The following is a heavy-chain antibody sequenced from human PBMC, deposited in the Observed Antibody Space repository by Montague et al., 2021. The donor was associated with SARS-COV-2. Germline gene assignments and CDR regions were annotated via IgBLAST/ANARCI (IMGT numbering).Heavy chain of an antibody. V-gene: IGHV4-59*08. CDR2: IYYSGST. D-gene: IGHD2-15*01. J-gene: IGHJ5*01. CDR3: ARLEAGDCSGGSCYSSWFDP. Sequence: SETLSLTCTVSGGSISSYYWSWIRQPPGKGLEWIGYIYYSGSTNYNPSLKSRVTISVDTSKNQFSLKLSSVTAADTAVHYCARLEAGDCSGGSCYSSWFDPWGQGTLVTGSS. CDR1: GGSISSYY.